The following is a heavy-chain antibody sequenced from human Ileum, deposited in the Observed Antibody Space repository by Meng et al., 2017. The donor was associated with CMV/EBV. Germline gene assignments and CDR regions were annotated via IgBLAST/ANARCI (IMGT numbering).Heavy chain of an antibody. CDR1: GDTSNSHS. CDR2: IIPRVGIP. V-gene: IGHV1-69*04. D-gene: IGHD6-19*01. J-gene: IGHJ4*02. CDR3: ARGSQVVAGIEDHYLDY. Sequence: SVKVSCKASGDTSNSHSISWLREVPGQGVEWMGRIIPRVGIPNYTPKFQGKITISADKSTNTAYLEVTSLTSEDTAMYYCARGSQVVAGIEDHYLDYWGQGSLVTVSS.